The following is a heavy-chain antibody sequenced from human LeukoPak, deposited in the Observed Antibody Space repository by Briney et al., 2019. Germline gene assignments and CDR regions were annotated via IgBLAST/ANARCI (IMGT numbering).Heavy chain of an antibody. D-gene: IGHD3-3*01. CDR2: IYHSGST. Sequence: SETLSLTCTVSGGSISSGGYYWSWIRQPPGKGLEWIGCIYHSGSTYYNPSLKSRVTISVDRSKNQFSLKLSSVTAADTAVYYCARAPPYYDFWSGYYYCYMDVWGKGTTVTVSS. J-gene: IGHJ6*03. V-gene: IGHV4-30-2*01. CDR3: ARAPPYYDFWSGYYYCYMDV. CDR1: GGSISSGGYY.